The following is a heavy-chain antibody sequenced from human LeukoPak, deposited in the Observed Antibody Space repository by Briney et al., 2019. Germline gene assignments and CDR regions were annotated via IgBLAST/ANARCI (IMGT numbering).Heavy chain of an antibody. CDR1: GFSVSSNY. J-gene: IGHJ6*03. D-gene: IGHD6-19*01. Sequence: GGSLRLSCAASGFSVSSNYMTWVRQAPGKGLQWVSSIYSGGAIFYADTVEGRFTISRDNSKNTLYLQMNSLRVEDTAVYFCARGAGVRETCYYFYMDVWGKGTAVSVSS. V-gene: IGHV3-53*05. CDR2: IYSGGAI. CDR3: ARGAGVRETCYYFYMDV.